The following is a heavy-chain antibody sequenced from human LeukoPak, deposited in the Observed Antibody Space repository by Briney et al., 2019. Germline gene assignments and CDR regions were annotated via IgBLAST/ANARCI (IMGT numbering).Heavy chain of an antibody. V-gene: IGHV4-59*01. CDR1: GGSISSYY. CDR2: IYYSGST. Sequence: PSETLSLXCTVSGGSISSYYRSWIRLPPGKGLEWIGYIYYSGSTNYNPSLKSRVTISVDTSKNQFSLKLSSVTAADTAVYYCARDGDFWSGRNWFDPWGQGTLVTVSS. J-gene: IGHJ5*02. D-gene: IGHD3-3*01. CDR3: ARDGDFWSGRNWFDP.